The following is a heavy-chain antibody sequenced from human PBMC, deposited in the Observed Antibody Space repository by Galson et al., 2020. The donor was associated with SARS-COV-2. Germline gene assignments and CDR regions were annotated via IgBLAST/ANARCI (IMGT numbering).Heavy chain of an antibody. CDR2: VYPGDSDT. Sequence: GGSLRLSCKASGYRFTNYWIGWVRQMPGKGLEWMGIVYPGDSDTRYSPSFQGQVTTSADKTITTADLQWSSLKASNTAMYYCATQARDEYNYGLGYWGQGTLVTVSS. CDR1: GYRFTNYW. V-gene: IGHV5-51*01. J-gene: IGHJ4*02. D-gene: IGHD5-12*01. CDR3: ATQARDEYNYGLGY.